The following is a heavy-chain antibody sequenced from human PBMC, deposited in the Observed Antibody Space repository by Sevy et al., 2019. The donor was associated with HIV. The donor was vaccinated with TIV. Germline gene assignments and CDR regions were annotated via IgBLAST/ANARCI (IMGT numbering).Heavy chain of an antibody. D-gene: IGHD4-17*01. CDR1: GFTISDYY. CDR2: ISGSNSAGSDQ. J-gene: IGHJ6*02. Sequence: GGSLRLSCAGSGFTISDYYMSWIRQAPGKGLEWISYISGSNSAGSDQYYADSVKGRFTITRDNAKNARYLQMNRLRAEDTAVYYCARDHVKDGDLGDYYDFAMDVWGQGTTVTVSS. V-gene: IGHV3-11*01. CDR3: ARDHVKDGDLGDYYDFAMDV.